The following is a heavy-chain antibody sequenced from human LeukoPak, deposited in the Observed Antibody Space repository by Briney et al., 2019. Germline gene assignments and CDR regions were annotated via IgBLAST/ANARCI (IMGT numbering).Heavy chain of an antibody. CDR2: TSYDGSNK. V-gene: IGHV3-30*18. Sequence: GGSLRLSCAASGFTFGTYAMHWVRQAPGKGLEWVAVTSYDGSNKYYADSVKGRFTISRDNSKNTLYLQMNSLRPEDTAVYYCAKNARDYGDYDHYGMDVWGKGTTVTVSS. D-gene: IGHD4-17*01. CDR1: GFTFGTYA. J-gene: IGHJ6*04. CDR3: AKNARDYGDYDHYGMDV.